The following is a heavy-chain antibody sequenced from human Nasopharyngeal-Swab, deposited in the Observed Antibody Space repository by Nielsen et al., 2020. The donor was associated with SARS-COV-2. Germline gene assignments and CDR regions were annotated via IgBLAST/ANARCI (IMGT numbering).Heavy chain of an antibody. CDR3: ARVQDYVWGSLDY. CDR2: ISYDGSNK. Sequence: GESLKISCAASGFTFSSYGMHWVRQAPGKGLEWVAVISYDGSNKYYADSVKGRFTISRDNSKNTLYLQMNSLRAEDTAVYYCARVQDYVWGSLDYWGQGTLVTVSS. V-gene: IGHV3-30*03. J-gene: IGHJ4*02. D-gene: IGHD3-16*01. CDR1: GFTFSSYG.